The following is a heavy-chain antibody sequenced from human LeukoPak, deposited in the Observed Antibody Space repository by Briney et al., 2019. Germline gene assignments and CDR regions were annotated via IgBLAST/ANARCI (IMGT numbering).Heavy chain of an antibody. CDR3: ARFGVPHAFDI. Sequence: SETLSLTCTVSGGSISSYYWSWIRQPPGKGLEWIAYINYSGSTNYNPSLKSRVTISVDTSKNHFSLTLSSVTAADTAVYYCARFGVPHAFDIWGQGTMVTVSS. J-gene: IGHJ3*02. CDR1: GGSISSYY. D-gene: IGHD3-3*01. CDR2: INYSGST. V-gene: IGHV4-59*01.